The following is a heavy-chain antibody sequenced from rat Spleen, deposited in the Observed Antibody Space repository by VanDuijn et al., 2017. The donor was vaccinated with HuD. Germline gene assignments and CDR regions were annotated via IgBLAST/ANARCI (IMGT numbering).Heavy chain of an antibody. J-gene: IGHJ2*01. Sequence: EVQLVESGGGLVQPGRSLKLSCAASGFTFSDSYMAWVRQAPKKGLEWVASISYEGSSTYYGDSVKGRFTISRDNAKSTLYLQMNSLRSEDTATYYCARLPATVARDYFDYWGQGVMVTVSS. CDR1: GFTFSDSY. V-gene: IGHV5-22*01. CDR3: ARLPATVARDYFDY. D-gene: IGHD1-8*01. CDR2: ISYEGSST.